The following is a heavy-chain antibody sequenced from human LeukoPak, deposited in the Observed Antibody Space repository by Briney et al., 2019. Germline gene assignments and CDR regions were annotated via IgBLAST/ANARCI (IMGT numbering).Heavy chain of an antibody. J-gene: IGHJ4*02. CDR3: ARGWQRQYQLLPYY. CDR2: INPNSGGT. D-gene: IGHD2-2*01. Sequence: ASVKVSCKASGYTFTGYYMQWVRQAPGQGLEWMGWINPNSGGTNYAQKFQGRVTMTSGTSISTAYMELSRLRSDDTAVYYCARGWQRQYQLLPYYWGQGTLVTVSS. V-gene: IGHV1-2*02. CDR1: GYTFTGYY.